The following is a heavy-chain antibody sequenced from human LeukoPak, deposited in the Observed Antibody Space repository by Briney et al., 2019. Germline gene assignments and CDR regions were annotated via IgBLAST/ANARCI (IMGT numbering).Heavy chain of an antibody. V-gene: IGHV3-21*04. CDR1: AFSLNAYN. Sequence: GGSLRFSCAASAFSLNAYNMNWVRQAPGKGLEWVSSISYTGTYIYYADSVKGRFTISRDNAQNSLYLQMNSLRAEDTAIYYCVRDRGTYRPIDYWGQGTLVTVSS. CDR3: VRDRGTYRPIDY. J-gene: IGHJ4*02. CDR2: ISYTGTYI. D-gene: IGHD1-26*01.